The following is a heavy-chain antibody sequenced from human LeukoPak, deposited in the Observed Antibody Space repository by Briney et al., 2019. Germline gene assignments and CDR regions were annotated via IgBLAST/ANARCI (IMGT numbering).Heavy chain of an antibody. V-gene: IGHV1-46*01. CDR2: INPSGGST. D-gene: IGHD3-22*01. J-gene: IGHJ4*02. CDR1: GYTFTGYY. Sequence: ASVKVSCKASGYTFTGYYMHWVRQAPGQGLEWMGIINPSGGSTSYAQKFQGRVTMTRDTSTSTVYMELSSLRSEDTAVYYCARDGVLWYYYDSSGYYHFDYWGQGTLVTVSS. CDR3: ARDGVLWYYYDSSGYYHFDY.